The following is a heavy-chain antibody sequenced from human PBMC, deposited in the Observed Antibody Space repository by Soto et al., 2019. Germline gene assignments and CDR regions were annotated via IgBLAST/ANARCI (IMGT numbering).Heavy chain of an antibody. D-gene: IGHD2-2*01. V-gene: IGHV3-30*18. CDR1: GFTFSSYG. CDR2: ILYDGSNK. J-gene: IGHJ5*02. Sequence: GGSLRLSCRTSGFTFSSYGMHWVRQAPGKGLEWVAVILYDGSNKYYADSVKGRFTISRDNSKNTLYLQMNSLRAEDTAVYYCAKDNCISTSCYRLYNWFDPWGQGTLVTVSP. CDR3: AKDNCISTSCYRLYNWFDP.